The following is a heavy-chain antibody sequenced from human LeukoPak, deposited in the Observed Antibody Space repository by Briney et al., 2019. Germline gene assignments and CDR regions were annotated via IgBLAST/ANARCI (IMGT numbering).Heavy chain of an antibody. CDR2: IRSSGSTI. J-gene: IGHJ4*02. CDR3: ARPGYSGYDYYFDY. CDR1: GFTFSDYY. D-gene: IGHD5-12*01. V-gene: IGHV3-11*01. Sequence: GGSLRLSCAASGFTFSDYYMSWIRQAPGKGLEWVSYIRSSGSTIYYADSVKGRFTISRDNAKNSLYLQMNSLRAEDTAVYYCARPGYSGYDYYFDYWGQGTLVTVSS.